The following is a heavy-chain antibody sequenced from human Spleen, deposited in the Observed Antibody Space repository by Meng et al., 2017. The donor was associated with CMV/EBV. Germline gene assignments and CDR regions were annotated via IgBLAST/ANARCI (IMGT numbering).Heavy chain of an antibody. CDR2: FSGSSAST. J-gene: IGHJ4*02. V-gene: IGHV3-23*01. CDR3: AKDYSSGYYPIFDY. D-gene: IGHD3-22*01. Sequence: SGFTFRSYAMSWFRQAPGKGLEWVSGFSGSSASTHYADSVKGRFTISRDNSKNTLYLQMNSLRAEDTAVYYCAKDYSSGYYPIFDYWGQGTLVTVSS. CDR1: GFTFRSYA.